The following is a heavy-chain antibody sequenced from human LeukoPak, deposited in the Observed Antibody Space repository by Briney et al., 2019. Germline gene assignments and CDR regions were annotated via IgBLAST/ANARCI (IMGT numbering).Heavy chain of an antibody. Sequence: GGSLRLSCAASGFTFSSYAMSWVRQAPGKGLEWVSSISSSSSYIYYADSVKGRFTISRDNAKNSLYLQMNSLRAEDTAVYYCASLSGYDDWGFDYWGQGTLVTVSS. D-gene: IGHD5-12*01. CDR3: ASLSGYDDWGFDY. J-gene: IGHJ4*02. CDR2: ISSSSSYI. CDR1: GFTFSSYA. V-gene: IGHV3-21*01.